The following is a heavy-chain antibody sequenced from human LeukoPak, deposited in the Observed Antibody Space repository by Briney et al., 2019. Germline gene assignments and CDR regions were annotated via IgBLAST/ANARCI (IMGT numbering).Heavy chain of an antibody. V-gene: IGHV3-23*01. CDR1: GFTFSSYA. CDR3: AREGYDILTGYYKKGGHFDY. D-gene: IGHD3-9*01. CDR2: ISGSGGST. Sequence: PGGSLRLSCAASGFTFSSYAMSWVRQAPGKGLEWVSAISGSGGSTYYADSVKGRFTISRDNAKNSLYLQMNSLRAEDTAVYYCAREGYDILTGYYKKGGHFDYWGQGTLVTVSS. J-gene: IGHJ4*02.